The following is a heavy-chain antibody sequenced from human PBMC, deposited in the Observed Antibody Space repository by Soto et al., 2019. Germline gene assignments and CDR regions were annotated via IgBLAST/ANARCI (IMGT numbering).Heavy chain of an antibody. CDR1: GFTFNSYG. CDR3: ARDRWSGNGYFQD. J-gene: IGHJ1*01. D-gene: IGHD3-3*01. CDR2: IWYDGSKK. V-gene: IGHV3-33*01. Sequence: VQLVESGGGVVQPGRSLRLSCAASGFTFNSYGMHWVRQAPGKGLEWVVVIWYDGSKKYYADSVKGRFTISRDNSKNTLYLQMNSLRVEDTAVYFCARDRWSGNGYFQDWGQGTLVTVSS.